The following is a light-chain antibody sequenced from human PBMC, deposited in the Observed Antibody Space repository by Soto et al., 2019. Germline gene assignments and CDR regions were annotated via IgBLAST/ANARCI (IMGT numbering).Light chain of an antibody. J-gene: IGLJ1*01. Sequence: SYELTQPPSVSVSPGQTARITCSGDALPKQYAYWYQQKPGQAPVLVIYKDSERPSGIPERFSGSSSGTTVTLTISGVQAEDEADYYCQSADSSGTYQVFXTGTKVTVL. CDR3: QSADSSGTYQV. CDR2: KDS. V-gene: IGLV3-25*02. CDR1: ALPKQY.